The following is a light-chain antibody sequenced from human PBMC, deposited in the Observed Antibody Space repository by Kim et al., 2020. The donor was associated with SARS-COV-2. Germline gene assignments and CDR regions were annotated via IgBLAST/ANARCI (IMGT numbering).Light chain of an antibody. CDR1: ALPKQY. CDR3: QSADSSGTYWV. V-gene: IGLV3-25*03. Sequence: SYELTQPPSVSVSPGQTASITCSGDALPKQYAYWYQQKPGQAPVLVIYKDSERPSGIPERFSGSSSGTTVTLTISGRQAEDEADYYCQSADSSGTYWVFG. J-gene: IGLJ3*02. CDR2: KDS.